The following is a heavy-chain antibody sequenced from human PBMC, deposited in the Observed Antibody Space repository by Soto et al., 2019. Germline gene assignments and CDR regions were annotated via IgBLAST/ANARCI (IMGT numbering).Heavy chain of an antibody. D-gene: IGHD3-10*01. J-gene: IGHJ3*02. CDR1: GGSISSYY. Sequence: PSETLSLTCTVSGGSISSYYWSWIRQPPGKGLEWIGYIYYSGSTNYNPSLKSRVTISVDTSKNQFSLKLSSVTAADTAVYYCAKGGETEEAFDIWGQGTMVTVS. CDR2: IYYSGST. CDR3: AKGGETEEAFDI. V-gene: IGHV4-59*01.